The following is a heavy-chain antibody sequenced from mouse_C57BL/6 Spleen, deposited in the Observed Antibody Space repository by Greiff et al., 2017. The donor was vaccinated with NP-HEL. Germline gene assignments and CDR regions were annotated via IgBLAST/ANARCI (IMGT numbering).Heavy chain of an antibody. D-gene: IGHD1-1*01. CDR3: AREGTTVVATPCAY. V-gene: IGHV1-64*01. Sequence: VQLQQPGAELVKPGASVKLSCKASGYTFTSYWMHWVKQRPGQGLEWIGMIHPNSGSTNYNEKFKSKATLTVDKSSSTAYMQLSSLTSEDSAVYYCAREGTTVVATPCAYWGQGTLVTVSA. CDR1: GYTFTSYW. CDR2: IHPNSGST. J-gene: IGHJ3*01.